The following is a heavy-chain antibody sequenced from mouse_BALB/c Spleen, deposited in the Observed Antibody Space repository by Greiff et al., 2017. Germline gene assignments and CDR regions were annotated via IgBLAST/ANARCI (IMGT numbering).Heavy chain of an antibody. CDR3: ARGGLRREAWFAY. J-gene: IGHJ3*01. D-gene: IGHD2-4*01. Sequence: DVMLVESGGGLVKPGGSLKLSCAASGFTFSSYAMSWVRQSPEKRLEWVSEISSGGSYTYYPDTVTGRFTISRDNAKNTLYLEMSRLRSEDTAMYYCARGGLRREAWFAYWGQGTLVTVSA. CDR2: ISSGGSYT. V-gene: IGHV5-9-4*01. CDR1: GFTFSSYA.